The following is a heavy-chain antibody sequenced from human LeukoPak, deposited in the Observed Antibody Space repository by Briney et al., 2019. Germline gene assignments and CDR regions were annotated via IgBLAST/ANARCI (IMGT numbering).Heavy chain of an antibody. V-gene: IGHV3-30*02. CDR2: IRSDGSNK. CDR3: ARLWFGDGSFDWFDP. D-gene: IGHD3-10*01. Sequence: PGGSLRLSCAASGFTFSSFGMHLVRQAPGKGLEWVAFIRSDGSNKYYADSVKGRFTISRDNSKNILYLQMDSLRAEDTAVYYCARLWFGDGSFDWFDPWGQGTLVTVSS. J-gene: IGHJ5*02. CDR1: GFTFSSFG.